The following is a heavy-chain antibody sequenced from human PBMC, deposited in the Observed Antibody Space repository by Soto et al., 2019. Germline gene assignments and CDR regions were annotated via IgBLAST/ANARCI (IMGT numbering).Heavy chain of an antibody. D-gene: IGHD6-13*01. J-gene: IGHJ6*02. CDR1: GFTFTSSA. Sequence: GASVKVSCKASGFTFTSSAVQWVRQARGQSLERIGWIVVGSGNTNYAQKFQERVTITRDMSTSTAYMELSSLRSEDTAVYYCAADRGSSWYNYYYGMDVWGQGTTVTVSS. CDR2: IVVGSGNT. CDR3: AADRGSSWYNYYYGMDV. V-gene: IGHV1-58*01.